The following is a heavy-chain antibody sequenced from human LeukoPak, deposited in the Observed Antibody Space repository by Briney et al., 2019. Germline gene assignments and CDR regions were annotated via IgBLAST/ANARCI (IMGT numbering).Heavy chain of an antibody. CDR3: ARHDYGASRVTFDI. CDR2: ISPDSKTI. CDR1: GFTFSDYY. D-gene: IGHD4-17*01. V-gene: IGHV3-11*04. J-gene: IGHJ3*02. Sequence: KTGGSLRLSCAASGFTFSDYYMSWIRQAPGKGLEWISYISPDSKTIRYADSVKARFTFSRDNARNYLYLKMNSLGADDTAVYYCARHDYGASRVTFDICGQGTMVTVSS.